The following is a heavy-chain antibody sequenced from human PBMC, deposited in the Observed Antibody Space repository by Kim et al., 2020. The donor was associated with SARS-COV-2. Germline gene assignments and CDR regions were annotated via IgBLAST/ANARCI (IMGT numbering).Heavy chain of an antibody. J-gene: IGHJ4*02. CDR1: GFTFSSYC. Sequence: GGSLRLSCAASGFTFSSYCMSWVRQAPGKGLEWVSHISSTGSHTYYADSVKGRFTISRDNAKNSLYLQMNSLRDEDTAVYYCARVSYGYDSCGNWGQGTL. CDR3: ARVSYGYDSCGN. CDR2: ISSTGSHT. V-gene: IGHV3-11*03. D-gene: IGHD5-18*01.